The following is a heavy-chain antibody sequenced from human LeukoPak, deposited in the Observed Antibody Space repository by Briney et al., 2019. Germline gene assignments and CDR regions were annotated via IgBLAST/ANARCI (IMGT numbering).Heavy chain of an antibody. Sequence: SETLSLTCTVSGGSISSGGYYWSCIRQFPGKGLEWIGFIYYSGSTYYNPSFKSRVTISVDLSKSQFSLKMTSLTAADTAVFYCARGGYITFPFDFWGRGTLVTVSS. D-gene: IGHD5-18*01. CDR3: ARGGYITFPFDF. CDR2: IYYSGST. V-gene: IGHV4-31*03. J-gene: IGHJ4*02. CDR1: GGSISSGGYY.